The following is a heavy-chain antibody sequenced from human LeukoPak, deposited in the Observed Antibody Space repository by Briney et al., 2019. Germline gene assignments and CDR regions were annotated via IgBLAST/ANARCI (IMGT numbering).Heavy chain of an antibody. Sequence: GGSLRLSCAASGFTFSSYEMNWVRQAPGKGLEWVSYISSSGSTIYYADSVKGRFTISRDNAKNSLYLQMNSLRAEDTAVYYCARNSNYDFWSGYYTPSPIDYWGQGTLVTVSS. CDR3: ARNSNYDFWSGYYTPSPIDY. CDR2: ISSSGSTI. V-gene: IGHV3-48*03. J-gene: IGHJ4*02. D-gene: IGHD3-3*01. CDR1: GFTFSSYE.